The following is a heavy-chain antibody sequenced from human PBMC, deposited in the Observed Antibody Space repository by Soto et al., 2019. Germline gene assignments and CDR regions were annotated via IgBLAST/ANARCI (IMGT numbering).Heavy chain of an antibody. D-gene: IGHD2-2*01. J-gene: IGHJ5*02. CDR2: INHSGST. CDR1: GGSFSGYY. CDR3: ARGRDIVVVPAAIYWFDP. V-gene: IGHV4-34*01. Sequence: QVQLQQWGAGLLKPSETLSLTCAVYGGSFSGYYWSWIRQPPGKGLEWVGEINHSGSTNYNPSLKSRVTISVETSKNQFSLKLSSVTAADTAVYYCARGRDIVVVPAAIYWFDPWGQGTLVTVSS.